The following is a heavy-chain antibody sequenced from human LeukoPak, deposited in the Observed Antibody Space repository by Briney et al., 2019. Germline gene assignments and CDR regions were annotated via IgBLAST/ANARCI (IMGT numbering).Heavy chain of an antibody. CDR1: GFTFSSYW. CDR2: INSDGSST. CDR3: ARPPQGSSVGVFPR. D-gene: IGHD2-2*01. Sequence: GGSLRLSCAASGFTFSSYWMHWVRQAPGKGPVWVSRINSDGSSTSYADSVKGRFTISRDNAKNTLYLQMNSLRAEDTAVYYCARPPQGSSVGVFPRWGQGTLVTVSS. V-gene: IGHV3-74*01. J-gene: IGHJ4*02.